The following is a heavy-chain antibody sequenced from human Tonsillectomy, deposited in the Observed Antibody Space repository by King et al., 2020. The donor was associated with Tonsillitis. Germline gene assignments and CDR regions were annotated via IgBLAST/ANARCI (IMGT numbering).Heavy chain of an antibody. J-gene: IGHJ5*02. CDR1: GFTFSNYA. D-gene: IGHD6-19*01. Sequence: VQLVESGGGLGQPGGSLRLSCAASGFTFSNYAMSWVRQAPGKGLEWVSTISGSGGNTYYADSVKGRFTISRDNSKNTQYLQMNSRRAEDTAVYYCAKGGEAVAVWFDPWGQGTLVTVSS. CDR3: AKGGEAVAVWFDP. V-gene: IGHV3-23*04. CDR2: ISGSGGNT.